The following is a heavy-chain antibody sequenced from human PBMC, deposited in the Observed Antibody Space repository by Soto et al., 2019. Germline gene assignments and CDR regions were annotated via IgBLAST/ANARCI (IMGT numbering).Heavy chain of an antibody. CDR1: GGSFSGYY. V-gene: IGHV4-34*01. CDR3: TRYCRPYSAWLLRNSYFDY. D-gene: IGHD2-15*01. CDR2: INHSGST. J-gene: IGHJ4*02. Sequence: SETLSLTCAVYGGSFSGYYWSWIRQPPGKGLEWIGEINHSGSTNYNPSLKSRVTISEDTSKNQFSLKLSSVTAADTAVYYCTRYCRPYSAWLLRNSYFDYWGQGTLVTVSS.